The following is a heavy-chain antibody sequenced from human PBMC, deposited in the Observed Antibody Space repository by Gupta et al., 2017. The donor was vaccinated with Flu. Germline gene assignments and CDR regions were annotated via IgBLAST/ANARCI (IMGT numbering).Heavy chain of an antibody. CDR2: IIPIFGTA. J-gene: IGHJ6*02. CDR3: ARDAKTVAGAYYYYGMDV. V-gene: IGHV1-69*01. Sequence: SWVRQAPGQGLEWMGGIIPIFGTANYAQKFQGRVTITADESTSTAYMELSSLRSEDTAVYYCARDAKTVAGAYYYYGMDVWGQGTTVTVSS. D-gene: IGHD6-19*01.